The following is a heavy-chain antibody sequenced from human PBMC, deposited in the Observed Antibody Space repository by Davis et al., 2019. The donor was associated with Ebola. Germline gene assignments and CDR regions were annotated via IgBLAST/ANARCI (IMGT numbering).Heavy chain of an antibody. J-gene: IGHJ6*02. CDR3: AIGRRLVVGPSMDV. D-gene: IGHD2-15*01. CDR2: IYSGGST. CDR1: GFTVSSNY. Sequence: GESLKISCAASGFTVSSNYMSWVRQAPGKELEWVSVIYSGGSTYYADSVKGRFTISRDNSKNTLYLQMNSLRAEDTAVYYCAIGRRLVVGPSMDVWGQGTTVTVSS. V-gene: IGHV3-66*01.